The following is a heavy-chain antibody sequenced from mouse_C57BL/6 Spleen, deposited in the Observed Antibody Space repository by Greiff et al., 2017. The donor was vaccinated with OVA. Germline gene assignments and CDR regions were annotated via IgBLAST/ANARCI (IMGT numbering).Heavy chain of an antibody. Sequence: QVQLQQPGAELVKPGASVKLSCKASGYTFTSYWMQWVKQRPGQGLEWIGEIDPSDSYTNYNQKFKGKATLTVDTSSSTAYMQLSSLTSEDSAVYFCARSPSGNYGFAYWGQGTLVTVSA. D-gene: IGHD2-1*01. CDR3: ARSPSGNYGFAY. CDR2: IDPSDSYT. CDR1: GYTFTSYW. J-gene: IGHJ3*01. V-gene: IGHV1-50*01.